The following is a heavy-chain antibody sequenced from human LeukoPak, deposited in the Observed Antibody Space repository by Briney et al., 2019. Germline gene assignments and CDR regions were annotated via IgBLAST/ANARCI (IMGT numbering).Heavy chain of an antibody. V-gene: IGHV3-74*01. CDR2: MDTDGSST. J-gene: IGHJ4*02. CDR3: ARGALSGRTSYFDS. Sequence: GGSLRLSCAASGFTFSGYWMHWVRQAPGKGLVWVSRMDTDGSSTTYADSVKGRFTISRDNAKDTLYLQMNSLRADDTAVYYCARGALSGRTSYFDSWGQGTLVTVSS. D-gene: IGHD5-12*01. CDR1: GFTFSGYW.